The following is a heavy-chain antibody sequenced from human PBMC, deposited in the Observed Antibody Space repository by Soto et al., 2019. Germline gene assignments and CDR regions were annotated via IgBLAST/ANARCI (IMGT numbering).Heavy chain of an antibody. CDR1: GFTFSNYD. V-gene: IGHV3-48*03. D-gene: IGHD3-22*01. Sequence: GSLRLSCAASGFTFSNYDMNWVRQAPGKGLEWVSYISKSDNIIYYADSVKGRFTISRDNAKNSLYLQMNSLRVEDTAVYFCARDSSYDSTGYYDYWGQGTLVTVSS. CDR2: ISKSDNII. J-gene: IGHJ4*02. CDR3: ARDSSYDSTGYYDY.